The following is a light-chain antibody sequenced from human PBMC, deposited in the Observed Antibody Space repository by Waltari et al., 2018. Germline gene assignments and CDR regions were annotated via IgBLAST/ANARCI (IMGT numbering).Light chain of an antibody. CDR2: GAS. CDR3: QQYGSSIPFT. CDR1: QSVTASQ. Sequence: EIVLTQSPGTMSLSPGDRATLPSRASQSVTASQVAWYQQTPGQAPRPLTYGASTRATGTPDRFSGTGSGTDFILTISGLEPEDFAVYFCQQYGSSIPFTFGPGTKV. J-gene: IGKJ3*01. V-gene: IGKV3-20*01.